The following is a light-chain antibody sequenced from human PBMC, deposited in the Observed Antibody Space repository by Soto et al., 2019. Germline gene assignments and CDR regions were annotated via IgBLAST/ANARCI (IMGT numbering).Light chain of an antibody. CDR1: QSSSSW. Sequence: DIQMTQSPSTLSASVGDRVTITCLASQSSSSWLAWYQQKPGKAPKLLIYNASSLESGVPSRFSGSGSGTEFTLTISSLKPDDFATYYCQQYNSFPTFGQGTKVEIK. J-gene: IGKJ1*01. V-gene: IGKV1-5*03. CDR2: NAS. CDR3: QQYNSFPT.